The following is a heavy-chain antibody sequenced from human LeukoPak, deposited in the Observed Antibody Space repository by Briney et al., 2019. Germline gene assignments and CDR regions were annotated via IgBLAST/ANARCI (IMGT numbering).Heavy chain of an antibody. CDR1: GGSISSYY. CDR3: ARAVVAATRYYYGMDV. V-gene: IGHV4-59*08. CDR2: IYYSGST. J-gene: IGHJ6*02. D-gene: IGHD2-15*01. Sequence: SETLSLTCTVSGGSISSYYWSWIRQPPGKGLEWIGYIYYSGSTNYNPSLKSRVTISVDTSRNQFSLKLSSVAAADTAVYYCARAVVAATRYYYGMDVWGQGTTVTVSS.